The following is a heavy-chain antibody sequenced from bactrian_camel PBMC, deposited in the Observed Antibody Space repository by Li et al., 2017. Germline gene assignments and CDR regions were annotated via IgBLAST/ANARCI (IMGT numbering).Heavy chain of an antibody. CDR1: GYRYSTYC. D-gene: IGHD1*01. CDR3: KTLECLVPPGADPIAY. V-gene: IGHV3S53*01. Sequence: HVQLVESGGGSVQAGESLRLSCVVSGYRYSTYCMGWFRQVTGNEREPLASIDSDGTTYYADSVKGRFTISHADAKNSMYLQMNSLKTDDTAMYYCKTLECLVPPGADPIAYWGQGTQVTVS. J-gene: IGHJ4*01. CDR2: IDSDGTT.